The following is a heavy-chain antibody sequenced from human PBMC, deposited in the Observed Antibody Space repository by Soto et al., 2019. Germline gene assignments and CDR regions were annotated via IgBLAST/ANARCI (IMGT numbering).Heavy chain of an antibody. D-gene: IGHD3-3*01. V-gene: IGHV1-18*04. CDR2: ISGKNGNT. Sequence: ASVKVSCKASGYTFISHGITWVRRAPGQGPEWMGWISGKNGNTNYAQKLQGRVTMTTDTSTNTAYMELRSLRSDDTAVYFCARDFAYFGSWGQGTLVTVSS. CDR3: ARDFAYFGS. CDR1: GYTFISHG. J-gene: IGHJ4*02.